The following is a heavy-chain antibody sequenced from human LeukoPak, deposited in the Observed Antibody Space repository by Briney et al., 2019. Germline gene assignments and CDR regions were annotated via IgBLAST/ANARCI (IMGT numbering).Heavy chain of an antibody. Sequence: GGSLRLSCATSGFTFSNAWMNWVRQAPGKGLEWVAVAYDDGNNKYYADSVKGRFTISKDNSKNTLYVQMDSLRVDDTAVYYCATGGGFYYSHWGQGTLVIVSS. CDR3: ATGGGFYYSH. V-gene: IGHV3-33*01. D-gene: IGHD3-22*01. J-gene: IGHJ4*02. CDR2: AYDDGNNK. CDR1: GFTFSNAW.